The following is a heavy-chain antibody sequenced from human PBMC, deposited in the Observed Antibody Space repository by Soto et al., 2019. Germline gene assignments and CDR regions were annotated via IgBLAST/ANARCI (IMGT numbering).Heavy chain of an antibody. V-gene: IGHV3-30*18. J-gene: IGHJ5*02. Sequence: QVQLVESGGGVVKPGDSLRLSCAASGFMFSGYGMHWIRQAPGKGLEWVAVISHDGSEKYYGDSVKGRCTVSRDNSNNTLFLQIDSLRAEDTAVYYCAKLVGGVKAIGAPGDWLDPWGQGTLVTVSS. CDR3: AKLVGGVKAIGAPGDWLDP. CDR1: GFMFSGYG. CDR2: ISHDGSEK. D-gene: IGHD3-3*01.